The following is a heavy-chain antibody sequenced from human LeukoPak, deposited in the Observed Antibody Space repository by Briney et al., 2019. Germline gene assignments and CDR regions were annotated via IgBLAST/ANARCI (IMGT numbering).Heavy chain of an antibody. CDR3: AKGVDSVIYYGLDY. J-gene: IGHJ4*02. D-gene: IGHD1-26*01. V-gene: IGHV3-30*18. CDR2: ISYDGSQK. Sequence: GRSLRLSCGASVFTFSSYGMHWVRQAPGKGLEWVALISYDGSQKYHADSVKGRFTISRDNSKNTLYLQMNSLRPEDTAVYYCAKGVDSVIYYGLDYWGQGTLVTVSS. CDR1: VFTFSSYG.